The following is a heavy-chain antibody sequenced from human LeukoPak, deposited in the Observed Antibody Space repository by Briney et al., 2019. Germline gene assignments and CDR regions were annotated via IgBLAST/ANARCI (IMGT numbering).Heavy chain of an antibody. CDR2: IKPDNGDT. Sequence: ASVNVSCKASGYTFTGYYMHWLRQAPGQGLEWMGWIKPDNGDTNYVKKFQGRVTMTRDTSITTAYMELSLRSDDTAVYYCAKFDQDWGTFDYWGQGTVVTVSS. V-gene: IGHV1-2*02. J-gene: IGHJ4*02. CDR1: GYTFTGYY. D-gene: IGHD7-27*01. CDR3: AKFDQDWGTFDY.